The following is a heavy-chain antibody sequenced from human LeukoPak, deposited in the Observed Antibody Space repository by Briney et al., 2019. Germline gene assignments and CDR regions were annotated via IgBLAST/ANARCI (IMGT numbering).Heavy chain of an antibody. J-gene: IGHJ6*02. CDR1: GYTFTSYD. Sequence: ASVKVSCKASGYTFTSYDINWVRQATGQGLEWMGWMNPNSGNTGYAQKFQGRVTMTRNTSISTAYMELSSLRSEDTAVYYCARYGDPPYYYYGIDVWGQGTTVTVSS. CDR2: MNPNSGNT. D-gene: IGHD4-17*01. V-gene: IGHV1-8*01. CDR3: ARYGDPPYYYYGIDV.